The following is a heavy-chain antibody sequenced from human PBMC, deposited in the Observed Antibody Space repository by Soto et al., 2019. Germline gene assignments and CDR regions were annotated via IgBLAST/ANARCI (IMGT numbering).Heavy chain of an antibody. CDR3: ARHASMTHRELDY. CDR1: GGSISSSSYY. V-gene: IGHV4-39*01. Sequence: QLQLQESGPGLVKPSETLSLTCTVSGGSISSSSYYWGWIRQPPGKGLEWIGSIYYSGSTYYNPSLKSRVTISVDTSKNQFSLKLSSVTAADTAVYYCARHASMTHRELDYWGQGTLVTVSS. CDR2: IYYSGST. J-gene: IGHJ4*02.